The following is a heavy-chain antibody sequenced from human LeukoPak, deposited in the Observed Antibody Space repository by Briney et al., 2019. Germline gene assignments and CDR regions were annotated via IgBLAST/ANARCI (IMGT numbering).Heavy chain of an antibody. Sequence: ASVKVSCKASGHTFTSYYMHWVRQAPGQGLEWMGRINPNSGSTNYAQKFQGRVTITRDTSISTASMELSRLSSDDTAVYYCSREMWYDSSGYYYGYWGQGTLVTVSS. CDR1: GHTFTSYY. D-gene: IGHD3-22*01. V-gene: IGHV1-2*06. J-gene: IGHJ4*02. CDR2: INPNSGST. CDR3: SREMWYDSSGYYYGY.